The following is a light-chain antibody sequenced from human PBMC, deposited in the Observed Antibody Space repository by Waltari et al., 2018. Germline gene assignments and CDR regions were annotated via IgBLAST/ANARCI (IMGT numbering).Light chain of an antibody. Sequence: EIVLTQSPATLSLSPGERATLSCRASQSVSSSLAWYQQKPGQAPRLLIYGASSRATGIPDRCSGSGSGTDFTLTISSLEPEDFAVYYCQHYSNWPYSFVQGTKVEIK. CDR3: QHYSNWPYS. CDR1: QSVSSS. V-gene: IGKV3-15*01. J-gene: IGKJ2*03. CDR2: GAS.